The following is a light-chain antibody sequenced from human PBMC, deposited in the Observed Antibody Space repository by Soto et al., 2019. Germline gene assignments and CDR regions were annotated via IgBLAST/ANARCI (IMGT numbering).Light chain of an antibody. J-gene: IGLJ3*02. CDR1: SSDVGGYNR. Sequence: QSALTQPASVSGSPGQSITISCTGTSSDVGGYNRVSWYQQHPDKAPNLLIYDVNKRPSGISNHFSGSKSGNTASLTISGLQAEDEADYYCCSYAGGSSWVFGGGTQLTVL. CDR2: DVN. CDR3: CSYAGGSSWV. V-gene: IGLV2-23*02.